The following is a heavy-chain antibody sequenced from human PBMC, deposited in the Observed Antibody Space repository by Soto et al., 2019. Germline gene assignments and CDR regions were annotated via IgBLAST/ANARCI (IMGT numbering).Heavy chain of an antibody. CDR1: GFTFSSYG. J-gene: IGHJ4*02. V-gene: IGHV3-30*18. D-gene: IGHD3-10*01. CDR3: AKDPYYGSGSYIFDY. Sequence: GGSLRLSCAASGFTFSSYGMHWVRQAPGKGLEWVAVISYDGSNKYYADSVKGRFTISRDNSKNTLYLQMNSLRAEDTAVYYCAKDPYYGSGSYIFDYWGQGTLVTVSS. CDR2: ISYDGSNK.